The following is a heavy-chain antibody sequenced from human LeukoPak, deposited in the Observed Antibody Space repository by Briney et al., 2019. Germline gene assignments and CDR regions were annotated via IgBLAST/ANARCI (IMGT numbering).Heavy chain of an antibody. CDR1: GGSISSYY. CDR2: IYTSGST. D-gene: IGHD2-21*01. CDR3: ARGPRAYCGGDCKNAFDI. Sequence: SGTLSLTCTVPGGSISSYYWSWIRQPAGKGLEWIGRIYTSGSTNYNPSLKSRVTMSVDTSKNQFSLKLNSVTAADTAVYYCARGPRAYCGGDCKNAFDIWGQGTLVTVSS. V-gene: IGHV4-4*07. J-gene: IGHJ3*02.